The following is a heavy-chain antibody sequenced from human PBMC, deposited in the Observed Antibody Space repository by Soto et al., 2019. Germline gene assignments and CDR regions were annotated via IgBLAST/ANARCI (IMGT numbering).Heavy chain of an antibody. CDR1: GFTFRNYI. D-gene: IGHD6-13*01. V-gene: IGHV3-7*01. Sequence: EVQLVESGGGLVQPGGSLRLSCVASGFTFRNYIMSWVRQTPGKGLEWVANINEDGSGKYYADSTKGRFAISRDNAENSLYLQMDSLRVEDTAVYFCARWEYNSGSWTIRDWGQGTLVTVSS. CDR3: ARWEYNSGSWTIRD. CDR2: INEDGSGK. J-gene: IGHJ1*01.